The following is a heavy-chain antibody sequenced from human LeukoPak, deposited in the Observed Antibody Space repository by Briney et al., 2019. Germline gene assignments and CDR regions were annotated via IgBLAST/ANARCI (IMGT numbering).Heavy chain of an antibody. Sequence: SETLSLTCAVYGGSFSGYYWSWIRQHPGKGLEWIGYIYYSGSTYYNPSLKSRVTISVDTSKNQFSLKLSSVTAADTAVYYCARDSSSWYIGAFDIWGQGTMVTVSS. CDR1: GGSFSGYY. CDR2: IYYSGST. V-gene: IGHV4-31*11. CDR3: ARDSSSWYIGAFDI. D-gene: IGHD6-13*01. J-gene: IGHJ3*02.